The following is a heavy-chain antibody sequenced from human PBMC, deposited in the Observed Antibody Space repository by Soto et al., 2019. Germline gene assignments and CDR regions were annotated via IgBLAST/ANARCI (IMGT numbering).Heavy chain of an antibody. Sequence: QVQLVQSGAEVKKPGSSVKVSCKASGGTFSSYAISWVRQAPGQGLEWMGGIIPIFGTANYAQKFQGRVTITADESTSTAYRGLSSLRSEDTAVYYWAREKVSGIWGGYYYYGMDVWGQGTTVTVSS. CDR3: AREKVSGIWGGYYYYGMDV. CDR2: IIPIFGTA. V-gene: IGHV1-69*01. J-gene: IGHJ6*02. D-gene: IGHD3-10*01. CDR1: GGTFSSYA.